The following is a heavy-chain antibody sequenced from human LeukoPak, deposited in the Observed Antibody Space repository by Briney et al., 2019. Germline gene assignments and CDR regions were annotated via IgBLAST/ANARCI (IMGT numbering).Heavy chain of an antibody. Sequence: GASVNVSCTTSGYSFTDYYMHWVRQAPGQGLEWMGWINPNSGGTNYAQKFQGRVTMTRDTSISTAYMELSRLRSDDTAVYYCACWSFSSGYSSSWYESKIGGWFDPWGQGTLVTVSS. J-gene: IGHJ5*02. CDR3: ACWSFSSGYSSSWYESKIGGWFDP. V-gene: IGHV1-2*02. CDR1: GYSFTDYY. D-gene: IGHD6-13*01. CDR2: INPNSGGT.